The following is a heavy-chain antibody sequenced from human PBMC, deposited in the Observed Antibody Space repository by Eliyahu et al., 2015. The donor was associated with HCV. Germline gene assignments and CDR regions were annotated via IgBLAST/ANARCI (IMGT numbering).Heavy chain of an antibody. CDR3: ARQRSGTYGRKGTVFFDY. Sequence: QVQLQESGPGLVKPSQTLSLTCTVSGAXISXGGYYXXWLRQHPGKGXEWIGYIHYTGGTHYNPSLKSRVSISVDTSNNHFSLKLGSVTAADTAVYYCARQRSGTYGRKGTVFFDYWGQGTLVTVSS. CDR1: GAXISXGGYY. CDR2: IHYTGGT. D-gene: IGHD1-14*01. V-gene: IGHV4-31*03. J-gene: IGHJ4*02.